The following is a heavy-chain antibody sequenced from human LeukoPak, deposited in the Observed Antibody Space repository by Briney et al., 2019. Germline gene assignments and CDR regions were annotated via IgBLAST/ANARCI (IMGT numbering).Heavy chain of an antibody. CDR1: GFTVSSTY. Sequence: GGSLRLSCAASGFTVSSTYMSWVRQAPGKGLEWVSVIYSGGSTYYADSVKGRFTISRDNSKNTLYLQMNSLRAEDTAVYYCARDLGIAVAGTLLGWFDPWGQGTLVTVSS. CDR3: ARDLGIAVAGTLLGWFDP. J-gene: IGHJ5*02. CDR2: IYSGGST. V-gene: IGHV3-66*01. D-gene: IGHD6-19*01.